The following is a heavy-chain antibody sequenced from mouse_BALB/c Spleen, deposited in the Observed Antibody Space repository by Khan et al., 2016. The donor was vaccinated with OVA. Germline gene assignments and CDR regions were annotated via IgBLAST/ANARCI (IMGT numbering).Heavy chain of an antibody. CDR2: ISYSGTT. J-gene: IGHJ4*01. D-gene: IGHD1-1*01. CDR3: ARQNYYGYAMDY. Sequence: QLEESGPGLVKPSQSLSLTCTVTGYSITSDYAWNWIRQFPGNKLEWMGYISYSGTTSYNPSLKSRISITRDTSKNQFFLQLNSVTSEDTATYYCARQNYYGYAMDYWGQGTSVTVSS. V-gene: IGHV3-2*02. CDR1: GYSITSDYA.